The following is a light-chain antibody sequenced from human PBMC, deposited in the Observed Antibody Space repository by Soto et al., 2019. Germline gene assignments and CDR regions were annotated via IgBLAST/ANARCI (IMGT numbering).Light chain of an antibody. CDR3: QQYGSSPRFT. CDR1: HSVSGTY. Sequence: EILLTQSPGTLSLSPGEMATLACRASHSVSGTYLAWYQQKPGQAPRLLIYGASSRATGIPDRFSGSGSGTDFTLTISRLEPEDFAVYYCQQYGSSPRFTFGPGTKVDFK. CDR2: GAS. J-gene: IGKJ3*01. V-gene: IGKV3-20*01.